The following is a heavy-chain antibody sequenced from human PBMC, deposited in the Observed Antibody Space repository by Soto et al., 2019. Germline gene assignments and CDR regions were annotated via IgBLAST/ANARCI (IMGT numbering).Heavy chain of an antibody. CDR1: GFTFSSYS. CDR3: AKEGLLTTVTTSYFDY. J-gene: IGHJ4*02. D-gene: IGHD4-4*01. Sequence: GGSLRLSCVASGFTFSSYSMNWVRQAPGKGLEWVAVISYDGSNKYYADSVKGRFTISRDNSKNTLYLQMNSLRAEDTAVYYCAKEGLLTTVTTSYFDYWGQGTLVTVSS. CDR2: ISYDGSNK. V-gene: IGHV3-30*18.